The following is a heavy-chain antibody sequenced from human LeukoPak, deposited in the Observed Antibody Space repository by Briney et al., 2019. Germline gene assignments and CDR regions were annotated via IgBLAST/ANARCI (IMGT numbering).Heavy chain of an antibody. CDR1: GFTFSSYG. V-gene: IGHV3-23*01. CDR3: AKDLIMVAAGTSDWFDP. D-gene: IGHD6-13*01. CDR2: ISGSGGRA. Sequence: GGSLRLSCAASGFTFSSYGMSWVRQAPGKGLEWVSLISGSGGRAYYADSVKGRFTISRDNSKNTLYLQMNSLRADDTAVYYCAKDLIMVAAGTSDWFDPWGQGTLVTVSS. J-gene: IGHJ5*02.